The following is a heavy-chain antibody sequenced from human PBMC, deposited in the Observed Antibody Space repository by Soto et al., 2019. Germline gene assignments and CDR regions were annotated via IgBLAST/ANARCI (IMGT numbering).Heavy chain of an antibody. J-gene: IGHJ4*02. CDR3: ARGRAAAGVFAY. Sequence: PSETLSLTCAVYGGSFSGYYWSWIRQPPGKGLEWIGEINHSGSTNYNPSLKSRVTISVDTSKNQFSLKLSSVTAADTAVYYCARGRAAAGVFAYWGQGTLVTVSS. V-gene: IGHV4-34*01. D-gene: IGHD6-13*01. CDR1: GGSFSGYY. CDR2: INHSGST.